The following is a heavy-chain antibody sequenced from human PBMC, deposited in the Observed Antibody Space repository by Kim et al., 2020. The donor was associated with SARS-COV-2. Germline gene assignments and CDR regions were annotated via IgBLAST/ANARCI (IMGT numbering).Heavy chain of an antibody. CDR2: ISYDGSNK. D-gene: IGHD4-4*01. CDR3: AKGAWWDYTTWYYYGMDV. Sequence: GGSLRLSCAASGFTFSSYGMHWVRQAPGKGLEWVAVISYDGSNKYYADSVKGRFTISRDNSKNTLYLQMNSLRAEDTAVYYCAKGAWWDYTTWYYYGMDVWGQGTTVTVSS. V-gene: IGHV3-30*18. CDR1: GFTFSSYG. J-gene: IGHJ6*02.